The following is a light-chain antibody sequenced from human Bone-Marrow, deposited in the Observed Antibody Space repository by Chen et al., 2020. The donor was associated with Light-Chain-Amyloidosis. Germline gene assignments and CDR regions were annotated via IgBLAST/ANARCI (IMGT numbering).Light chain of an antibody. CDR3: QSYQGSSQRV. CDR2: EDD. CDR1: SGSFATNY. J-gene: IGLJ3*02. Sequence: NFMLTQPHFVSESPGKTVIISCTRSSGSFATNYVQWYQQRPGSSPTTVIYEDDQRPSGVPERFSGSIDRSSNSATLALSGLNTEDEADYYCQSYQGSSQRVFGVGTKLTVL. V-gene: IGLV6-57*01.